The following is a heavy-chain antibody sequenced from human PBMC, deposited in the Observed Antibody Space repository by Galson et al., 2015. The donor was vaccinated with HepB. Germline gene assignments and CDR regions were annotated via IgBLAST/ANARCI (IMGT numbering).Heavy chain of an antibody. CDR2: ISSSGEHI. D-gene: IGHD4-17*01. CDR1: GFTFSSYS. J-gene: IGHJ4*02. V-gene: IGHV3-21*06. Sequence: SLRLSCAASGFTFSSYSMNWVRQAPGKGLEWVSSISSSGEHIFYADSVKGRFTISRDNAKNSLYLQMNFLRADDTAVYYCARDRDGDYLNHFDYWGQGTLVTVSS. CDR3: ARDRDGDYLNHFDY.